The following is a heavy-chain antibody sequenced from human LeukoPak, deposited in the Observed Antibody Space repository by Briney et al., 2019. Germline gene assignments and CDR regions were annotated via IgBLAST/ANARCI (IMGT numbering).Heavy chain of an antibody. Sequence: SETLSLTCVVYGESFSGYYWTWIRQPPGKGLEWIGEIIDTGSTKYNSSLKSRVTIPVDTSKNEFSLNLTSVTAADTAVYYCARDRQAVGNYYYYYMDVWGKGTTVTVSS. CDR2: IIDTGST. CDR1: GESFSGYY. J-gene: IGHJ6*03. V-gene: IGHV4-34*12. D-gene: IGHD6-19*01. CDR3: ARDRQAVGNYYYYYMDV.